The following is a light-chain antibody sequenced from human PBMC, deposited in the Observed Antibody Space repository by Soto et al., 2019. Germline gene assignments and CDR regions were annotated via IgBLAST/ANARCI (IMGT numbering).Light chain of an antibody. V-gene: IGLV1-47*02. CDR1: TSIIGTFY. CDR2: LGD. CDR3: AAWDDNLNAYV. Sequence: QSVLTQPPSASSTPGQTVTISCSGSTSIIGTFYVYWYQHLPGTAPKLLIYLGDQRASGVSDRFSGSKSGTSASLAINGLRSDDEADYYCAAWDDNLNAYVFGSGTKVTVL. J-gene: IGLJ1*01.